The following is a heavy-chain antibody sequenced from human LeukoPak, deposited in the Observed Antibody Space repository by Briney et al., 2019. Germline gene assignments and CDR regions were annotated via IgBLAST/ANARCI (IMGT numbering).Heavy chain of an antibody. Sequence: SVKVSCKASGGTFSSYAISWVRQAPGQGLEWMGGIIPIFGTANYAQKFQGRVTITADKSTSTAYMELSSLRSDDTAVYYCARDLRYSSGWSASGMDVWGKGTTVTISS. CDR2: IIPIFGTA. CDR1: GGTFSSYA. D-gene: IGHD6-19*01. CDR3: ARDLRYSSGWSASGMDV. J-gene: IGHJ6*03. V-gene: IGHV1-69*06.